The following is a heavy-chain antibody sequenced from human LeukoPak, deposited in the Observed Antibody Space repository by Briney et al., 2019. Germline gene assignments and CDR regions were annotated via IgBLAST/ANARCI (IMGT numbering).Heavy chain of an antibody. V-gene: IGHV4-39*02. Sequence: SETLSLTCTVSGGSISSSSYYWRWIRQPPGKGLEWIGSINYSGSTYYNPSLKSRVTISLNTSKNHFSLKLSSVTVADMAVYYCARRSPLLCSGGSCDPTYYWGEGALVSVSS. D-gene: IGHD2-15*01. CDR2: INYSGST. J-gene: IGHJ4*02. CDR1: GGSISSSSYY. CDR3: ARRSPLLCSGGSCDPTYY.